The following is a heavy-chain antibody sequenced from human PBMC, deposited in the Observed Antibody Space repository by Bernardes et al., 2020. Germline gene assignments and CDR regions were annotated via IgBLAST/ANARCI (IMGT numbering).Heavy chain of an antibody. CDR3: ARLGGFFEGYDAEPAFDI. D-gene: IGHD2-15*01. CDR1: GYSFTSYW. J-gene: IGHJ3*02. CDR2: IYPGDSDT. V-gene: IGHV5-51*01. Sequence: GESLKISCKGSGYSFTSYWIGWVRQMPGKGLEWMGIIYPGDSDTRYSPSFQGQVTISADKSISTAYLQWSSLKASDTAMYYCARLGGFFEGYDAEPAFDIWGQGTMVTVSS.